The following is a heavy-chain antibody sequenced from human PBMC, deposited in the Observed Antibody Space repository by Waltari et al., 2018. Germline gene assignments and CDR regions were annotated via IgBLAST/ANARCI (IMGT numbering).Heavy chain of an antibody. Sequence: QVQLQESGPGLVKPSQTLSLTCTVSGGPISSGSYYWSWIRQPAGKGLEWIGRIYTSGSTNYNPSLKSRVTISVDTSKNQFSLKLSSVTAADTAVYYCARGQQLVRLIDYWGQGTLVTVSS. D-gene: IGHD6-13*01. CDR2: IYTSGST. CDR3: ARGQQLVRLIDY. J-gene: IGHJ4*02. V-gene: IGHV4-61*02. CDR1: GGPISSGSYY.